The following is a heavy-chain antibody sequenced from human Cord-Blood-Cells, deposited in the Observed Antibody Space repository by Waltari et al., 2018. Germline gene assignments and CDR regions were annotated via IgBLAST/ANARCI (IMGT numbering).Heavy chain of an antibody. CDR1: GFTFSSYW. J-gene: IGHJ3*02. CDR3: ARVAVAANAFDI. Sequence: EVQLVESGGGLVKPGGSLRLSCAASGFTFSSYWMRWVRQDPGKGLEWVANIKQDGSEKYYVDSVKGRFTISRDNAKNSLYLQMNSLRAEDTAVYYCARVAVAANAFDIWGQGTMVTVSS. D-gene: IGHD6-19*01. V-gene: IGHV3-7*01. CDR2: IKQDGSEK.